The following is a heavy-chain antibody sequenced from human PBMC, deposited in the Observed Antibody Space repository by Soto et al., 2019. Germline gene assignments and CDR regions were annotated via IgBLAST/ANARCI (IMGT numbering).Heavy chain of an antibody. CDR1: GFTFSSYG. Sequence: GGSLRLSCAASGFTFSSYGMHWVRQAPGKGLEWVAVISYDGSNKYYADSVKGRFTISRDNSKNTLYLQMNSLRAEDTAVYYCAKELRPNGHPYSSSWFDYWGQGTLVTVSS. D-gene: IGHD6-13*01. V-gene: IGHV3-30*18. CDR3: AKELRPNGHPYSSSWFDY. CDR2: ISYDGSNK. J-gene: IGHJ5*01.